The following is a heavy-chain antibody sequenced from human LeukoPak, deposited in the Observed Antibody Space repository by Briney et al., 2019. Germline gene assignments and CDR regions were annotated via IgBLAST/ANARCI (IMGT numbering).Heavy chain of an antibody. D-gene: IGHD3-16*02. Sequence: GGSLRLPCAASGFTFSSYSMNWVRQAPGKGLEWVSSISSSSSYIYYADSVKGRFTISRDNAKNSLYLQMNSLRAEDTAVYYCAPQGDDYVWGSYRPNNWFDPWGQGTLVTVSS. J-gene: IGHJ5*02. CDR1: GFTFSSYS. CDR3: APQGDDYVWGSYRPNNWFDP. V-gene: IGHV3-21*01. CDR2: ISSSSSYI.